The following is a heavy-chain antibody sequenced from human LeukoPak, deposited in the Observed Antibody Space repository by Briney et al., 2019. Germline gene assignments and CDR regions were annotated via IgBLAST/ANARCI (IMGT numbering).Heavy chain of an antibody. Sequence: ASVKVSCKASGGTFSSYAISWVRQAPGQGLEWMGRIIPIFGTANYAQKFQGRVTITTDESTSTAYTELSSLRSEDTAVYYCARDGRPRAVAGLDEYFQHWGQGTLVTVSS. CDR2: IIPIFGTA. D-gene: IGHD6-19*01. J-gene: IGHJ1*01. CDR3: ARDGRPRAVAGLDEYFQH. V-gene: IGHV1-69*05. CDR1: GGTFSSYA.